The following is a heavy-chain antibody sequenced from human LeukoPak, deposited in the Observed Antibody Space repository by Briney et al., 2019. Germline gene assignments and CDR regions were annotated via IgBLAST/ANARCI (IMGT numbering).Heavy chain of an antibody. CDR1: GGSISFYY. V-gene: IGHV4-4*09. CDR3: ARHQQQLVTRYDY. J-gene: IGHJ4*02. D-gene: IGHD6-13*01. CDR2: IFTSGST. Sequence: SETLSLTCTVSGGSISFYYWCWIRQPPGKRLEWIGYIFTSGSTSYNPSLKSRVTMSVDTSKNQFSLKLSSVTAADTAVYYCARHQQQLVTRYDYWGQGTLVTVSS.